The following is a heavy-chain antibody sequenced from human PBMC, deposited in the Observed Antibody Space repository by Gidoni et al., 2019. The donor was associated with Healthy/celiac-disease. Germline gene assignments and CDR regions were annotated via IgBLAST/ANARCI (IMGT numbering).Heavy chain of an antibody. V-gene: IGHV4-38-2*01. CDR2: IYHSGST. Sequence: QVQLQESGPGLVKPSETLSLTCAVSGYSISSGYYWGWIRQPPGKGLEWIWSIYHSGSTYYNPSLKSRVTISVDTSKTQFSLKLSSVTAADTAVYYCARAEGRFYCSGGSCYGSMIVVVPSPFDYWGQGTLVTVSS. CDR3: ARAEGRFYCSGGSCYGSMIVVVPSPFDY. J-gene: IGHJ4*02. D-gene: IGHD2-15*01. CDR1: GYSISSGYY.